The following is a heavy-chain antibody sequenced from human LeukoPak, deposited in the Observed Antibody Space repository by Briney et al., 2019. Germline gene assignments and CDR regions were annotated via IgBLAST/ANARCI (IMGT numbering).Heavy chain of an antibody. Sequence: GGSLRLSCAASGITFTNALMTWVRQAPGKGLEWVGRIYRTTNGGTTHYGAPVKGRFTMSRDDSKNTLYLQMNSLKTEDTAVYYCTTYGSGSCPTWGQGTLVTVSS. CDR2: IYRTTNGGTT. CDR3: TTYGSGSCPT. V-gene: IGHV3-15*01. CDR1: GITFTNAL. J-gene: IGHJ5*02. D-gene: IGHD6-19*01.